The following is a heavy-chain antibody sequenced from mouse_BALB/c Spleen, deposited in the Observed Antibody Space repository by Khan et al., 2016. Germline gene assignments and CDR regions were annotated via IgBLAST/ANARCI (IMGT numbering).Heavy chain of an antibody. D-gene: IGHD2-2*01. V-gene: IGHV1-39*01. J-gene: IGHJ4*01. CDR2: IDPYYGGT. CDR3: GRGYVNPYYYAMDY. CDR1: GYSFTGYN. Sequence: VQLKESGPELEKPGASVKISCKASGYSFTGYNMNWVKQSNGKSLEWIGNIDPYYGGTSYNQKFKGKATLTVDKSSSTAYMQLKSLTSEDSAVYYCGRGYVNPYYYAMDYWGQGTSVTVSS.